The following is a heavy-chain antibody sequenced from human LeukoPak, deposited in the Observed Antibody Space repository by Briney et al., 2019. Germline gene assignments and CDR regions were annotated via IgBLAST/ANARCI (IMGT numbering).Heavy chain of an antibody. Sequence: SETLSLTCAVSGGSISSGGYSWSWIRQPPGKGLEWIGYIYHSGSIYYNPSLKSRVTISVDRSKNQFSLKLSSVTATDTAVYYCARAHDYGTVDYYYYGMDVWGKGTTVTVSS. CDR1: GGSISSGGYS. CDR3: ARAHDYGTVDYYYYGMDV. J-gene: IGHJ6*04. D-gene: IGHD4-17*01. V-gene: IGHV4-30-2*01. CDR2: IYHSGSI.